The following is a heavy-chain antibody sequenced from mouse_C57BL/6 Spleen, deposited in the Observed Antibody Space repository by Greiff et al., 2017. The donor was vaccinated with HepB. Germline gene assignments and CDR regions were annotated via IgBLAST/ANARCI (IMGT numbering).Heavy chain of an antibody. CDR3: TQGPYYYGSSSYFDY. V-gene: IGHV1-5*01. D-gene: IGHD1-1*01. Sequence: VQLQQSGTVLARPGASVKMSCKTSGYTFTSYWMHWVKQRPGQGLEWIGAIYPGNSDTSYNQKFKGKAKLTAVTSASTAYMELSSLTNEDSAVYYCTQGPYYYGSSSYFDYWGQGTTLTVSS. J-gene: IGHJ2*01. CDR1: GYTFTSYW. CDR2: IYPGNSDT.